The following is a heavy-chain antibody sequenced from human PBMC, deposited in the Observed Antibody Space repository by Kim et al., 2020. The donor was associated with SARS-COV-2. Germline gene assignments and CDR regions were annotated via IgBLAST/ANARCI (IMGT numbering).Heavy chain of an antibody. Sequence: SVKVSCKASGGTFSSYAISWVRQAPGQGLEWMGRIIPILGIANYAQKFQGRVTITADKSTSTAYMELSSLRSEDTAVYYCARVGVRGVITLTPDYWGQGTLVTVSS. CDR3: ARVGVRGVITLTPDY. D-gene: IGHD3-10*01. V-gene: IGHV1-69*04. CDR2: IIPILGIA. J-gene: IGHJ4*02. CDR1: GGTFSSYA.